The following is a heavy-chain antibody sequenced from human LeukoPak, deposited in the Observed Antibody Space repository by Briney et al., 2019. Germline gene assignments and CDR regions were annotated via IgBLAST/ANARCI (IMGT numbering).Heavy chain of an antibody. V-gene: IGHV1-2*02. CDR3: ARSVMNYYGSGSEITFYDSRLYFDY. CDR1: GYTFTGYY. Sequence: ASVKVSCKASGYTFTGYYMHWVRQAPGQGLEWMGWINPNSGGTNYAQKFQGRVTMTRDTSISTAYMELSRLRSDDTAVYYCARSVMNYYGSGSEITFYDSRLYFDYWGQGTLVTVSS. CDR2: INPNSGGT. D-gene: IGHD3-10*01. J-gene: IGHJ4*02.